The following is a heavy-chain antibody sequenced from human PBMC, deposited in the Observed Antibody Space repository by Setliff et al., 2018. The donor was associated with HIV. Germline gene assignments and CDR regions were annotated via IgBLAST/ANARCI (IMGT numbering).Heavy chain of an antibody. V-gene: IGHV4-34*01. CDR1: GGSLSGNS. CDR2: INYSGST. Sequence: SETLSLTCAVYGGSLSGNSWTWIRQSPRKGLEWIGEINYSGSTNYSPSLKTRVTISVDTSKNQFSLKLSSVTAADTAVYYCASLTTDRFLEWLFVYWGQGTLVTVSS. CDR3: ASLTTDRFLEWLFVY. D-gene: IGHD3-3*01. J-gene: IGHJ4*02.